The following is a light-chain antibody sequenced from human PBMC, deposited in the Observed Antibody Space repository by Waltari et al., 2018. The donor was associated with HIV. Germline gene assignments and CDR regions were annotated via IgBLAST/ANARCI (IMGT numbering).Light chain of an antibody. CDR3: QQYRGSPGFT. CDR1: QSVSNSY. CDR2: GTS. J-gene: IGKJ3*01. Sequence: EIVLTQSPGTLSWSPGERATISCRDSQSVSNSYLAWYQQKPGQAPRLLIYGTSSRATGIPDRFSGSGSGTDFTLTISRLEPEDFAVYYCQQYRGSPGFTFGPGTKVDI. V-gene: IGKV3-20*01.